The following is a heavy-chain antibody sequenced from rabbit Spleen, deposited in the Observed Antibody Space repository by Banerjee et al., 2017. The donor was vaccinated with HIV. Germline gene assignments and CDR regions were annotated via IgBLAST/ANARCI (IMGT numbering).Heavy chain of an antibody. CDR1: GFTLSSYY. Sequence: QSLEESGGDLVKPGASLTLTCTASGFTLSSYYMCWVRQAPGKGLEWIGCIGTGSGSTYYANWAKGRFTIFKTSSTTVTLQMTSLTAADTATYFCARSSSGYYRFNLWGPGTLVTVS. D-gene: IGHD1-1*01. CDR2: IGTGSGST. V-gene: IGHV1S40*01. CDR3: ARSSSGYYRFNL. J-gene: IGHJ4*01.